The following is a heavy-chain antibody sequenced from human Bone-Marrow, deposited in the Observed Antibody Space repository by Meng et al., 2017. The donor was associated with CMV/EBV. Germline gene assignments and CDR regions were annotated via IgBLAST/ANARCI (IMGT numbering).Heavy chain of an antibody. CDR1: GFTFSSYG. D-gene: IGHD2-2*01. CDR3: AKGGIVVVPAADFDY. V-gene: IGHV3-30*02. J-gene: IGHJ4*02. Sequence: LSLTCAASGFTFSSYGMHWVRQAPGKGLEWVAFIRYDGSNKYYADSVKGRFTISRDNSKNTLYLQMNSLRAEDTAVYYCAKGGIVVVPAADFDYWGQGTLVTVSS. CDR2: IRYDGSNK.